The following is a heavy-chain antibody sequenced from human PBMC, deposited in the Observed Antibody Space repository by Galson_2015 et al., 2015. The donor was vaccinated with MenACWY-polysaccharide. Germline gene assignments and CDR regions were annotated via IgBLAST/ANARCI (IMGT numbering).Heavy chain of an antibody. D-gene: IGHD1-26*01. V-gene: IGHV4-38-2*01. J-gene: IGHJ4*02. Sequence: LSLTCAVSGYSISSGYYWGWIRPPPGKGLEWIASIFHSGTTYYNPSLKSRVTISVDTSKNQFSLKLSSVTAADTAVYYCARVEKYSGSFYILYWGQGTLVTVSS. CDR3: ARVEKYSGSFYILY. CDR2: IFHSGTT. CDR1: GYSISSGYY.